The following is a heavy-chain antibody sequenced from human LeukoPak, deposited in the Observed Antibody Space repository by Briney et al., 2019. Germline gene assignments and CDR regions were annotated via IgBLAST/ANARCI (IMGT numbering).Heavy chain of an antibody. Sequence: PGGSLRLSCAASGFTFSTYWMHWVRHAPGKGLVWVSRIKGDGSTTIYAGSVKGRFTISRDNAKNTLYLQMNSLRAEDTAVYYCTRDGGAGDPDYWGQGTLVTVSS. CDR1: GFTFSTYW. J-gene: IGHJ4*02. D-gene: IGHD7-27*01. CDR3: TRDGGAGDPDY. V-gene: IGHV3-74*01. CDR2: IKGDGSTT.